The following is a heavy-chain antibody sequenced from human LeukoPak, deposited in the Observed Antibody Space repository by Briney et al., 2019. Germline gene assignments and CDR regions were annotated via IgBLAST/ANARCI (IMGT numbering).Heavy chain of an antibody. D-gene: IGHD3-9*01. CDR3: AKHDILTGYSRDAFDI. J-gene: IGHJ3*02. CDR1: GFTFSSYG. V-gene: IGHV3-23*01. Sequence: GGSLRLSCAASGFTFSSYGMSWVRQAPGKGLEWVSAISGSGGSTYYADSVKGRFTISRDNSKNTLYLQMNSLRAEDTAVYYCAKHDILTGYSRDAFDIWGQGTMVTVSS. CDR2: ISGSGGST.